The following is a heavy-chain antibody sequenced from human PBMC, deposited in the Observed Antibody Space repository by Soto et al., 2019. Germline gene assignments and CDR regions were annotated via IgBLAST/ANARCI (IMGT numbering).Heavy chain of an antibody. CDR1: GGSISSSSYY. Sequence: SETLSLTCTVSGGSISSSSYYWGWIRQPPGKGLEWIGSIYYSGSTYYNPSIKSRVTISEDTSTNQFSLRLSSVTAADTAVYYCASVGLGPDYWGQGTLVTVSS. V-gene: IGHV4-39*01. CDR2: IYYSGST. D-gene: IGHD6-19*01. CDR3: ASVGLGPDY. J-gene: IGHJ4*02.